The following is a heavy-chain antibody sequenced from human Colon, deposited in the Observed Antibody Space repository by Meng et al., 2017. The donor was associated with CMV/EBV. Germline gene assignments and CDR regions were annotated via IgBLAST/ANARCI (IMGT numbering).Heavy chain of an antibody. CDR1: GYSLSTMGMG. J-gene: IGHJ4*02. Sequence: GPQLEKLPPTIKLTWTVTGYSLSTMGMGLGWNRQPPGKALEWLGVIYWDDDKRYSPSLKSRLTITKDTSKNQVVLTMTNLDPLDTATYYCAHRPYGSGSYFFDYWGQGTLVTVSS. D-gene: IGHD3-10*01. V-gene: IGHV2-5*02. CDR2: IYWDDDK. CDR3: AHRPYGSGSYFFDY.